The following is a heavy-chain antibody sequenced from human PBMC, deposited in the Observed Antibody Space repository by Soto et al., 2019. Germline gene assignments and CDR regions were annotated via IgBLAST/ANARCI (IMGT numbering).Heavy chain of an antibody. J-gene: IGHJ6*02. CDR3: ARDLQYSRLFYGMDV. CDR1: GAYITSYY. Sequence: SETLSLTCTVSGAYITSYYWGWIRQHPGKGLEWIGYIYYSGSTYYNPSLKSRVTISVDTSKNQFSLKLSSVTAADTAVYYCARDLQYSRLFYGMDVWGQGTTVTVSS. D-gene: IGHD6-13*01. V-gene: IGHV4-59*06. CDR2: IYYSGST.